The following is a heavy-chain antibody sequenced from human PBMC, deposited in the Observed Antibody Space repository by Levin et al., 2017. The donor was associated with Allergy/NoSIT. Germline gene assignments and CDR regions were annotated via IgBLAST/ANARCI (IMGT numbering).Heavy chain of an antibody. V-gene: IGHV2-70*11. CDR3: ARADYYGSGKQFDY. J-gene: IGHJ4*02. Sequence: SGPTLVKPTQTLTLTCTFSGFSLSTSGMCVSWIRQPPGKALEWLARIDWDDDKYYSTSLKTRRTISKDTSKNQVVLTMTNMDPVDTATYYCARADYYGSGKQFDYWGQGTLVTVSS. CDR1: GFSLSTSGMC. CDR2: IDWDDDK. D-gene: IGHD3-10*01.